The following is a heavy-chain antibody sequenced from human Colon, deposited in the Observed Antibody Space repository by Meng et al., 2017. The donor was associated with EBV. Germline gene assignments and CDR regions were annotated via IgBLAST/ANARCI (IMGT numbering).Heavy chain of an antibody. V-gene: IGHV4-30-4*01. CDR1: GDFISCGNDH. CDR3: TTYAVGAGGRGY. D-gene: IGHD2-15*01. Sequence: VSCPCIVTPAQTLSSACVFSGDFISCGNDHWGWIRQAPGKGLVWIGHSESTSYNPSLRSRVVISVDTAKNQFSLRLDSVTAADTAVYYCTTYAVGAGGRGYWGPGTLVTVSS. CDR2: SEST. J-gene: IGHJ4*02.